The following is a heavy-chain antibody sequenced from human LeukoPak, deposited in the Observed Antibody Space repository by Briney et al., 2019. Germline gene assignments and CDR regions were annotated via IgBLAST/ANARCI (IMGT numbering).Heavy chain of an antibody. CDR2: ISSSGSTI. CDR1: GFTFSGYE. V-gene: IGHV3-48*03. Sequence: GGSLRLSCAASGFTFSGYEMNWVRQAPGKGLEWVSYISSSGSTIYYADSVKGRFTISRDNAKNSLYLQMNSLRAEDTAVYYCARNGDYPFYYYYYGMDVWGQGTTVTVSS. CDR3: ARNGDYPFYYYYYGMDV. J-gene: IGHJ6*02. D-gene: IGHD4-17*01.